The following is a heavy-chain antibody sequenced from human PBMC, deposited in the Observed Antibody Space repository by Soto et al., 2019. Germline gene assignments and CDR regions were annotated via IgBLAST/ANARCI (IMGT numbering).Heavy chain of an antibody. J-gene: IGHJ4*02. V-gene: IGHV1-8*01. D-gene: IGHD7-27*01. CDR1: GYTFTSND. CDR3: AGGPPNWGFDF. Sequence: QVKLVQSGAEVKKPGSSVKVSCKASGYTFTSNDINWVRQATGQGFEWMGWMSPKSGDTGYAQKFQGRVTMTRDTSISTAYMERSRLRSEDTAVYYCAGGPPNWGFDFWGQGNLVSVPS. CDR2: MSPKSGDT.